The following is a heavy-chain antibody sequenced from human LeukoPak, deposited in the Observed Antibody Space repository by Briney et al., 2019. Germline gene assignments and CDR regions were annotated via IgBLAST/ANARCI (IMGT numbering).Heavy chain of an antibody. CDR3: AIVFHIVNTRFGDDY. D-gene: IGHD5-12*01. Sequence: ASVKVSCKASGYTFTNYGISWVRQAPGQGLEWMGWINPKSAGTNYAQKFQGRLTMTRDTSISTAYMELSRLRSDDTAVYYCAIVFHIVNTRFGDDYWGQGTLVTVSS. J-gene: IGHJ4*02. CDR1: GYTFTNYG. V-gene: IGHV1-2*02. CDR2: INPKSAGT.